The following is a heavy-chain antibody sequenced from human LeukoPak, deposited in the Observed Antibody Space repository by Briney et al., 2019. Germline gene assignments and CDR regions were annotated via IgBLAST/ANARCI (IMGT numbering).Heavy chain of an antibody. D-gene: IGHD6-13*01. CDR3: ARLLPGIAAAGTDY. CDR2: IDPSDSYT. V-gene: IGHV5-10-1*01. J-gene: IGHJ4*02. Sequence: PGESLKISCKGSGYGFTSYWISWVRQMPGKGLEWMGRIDPSDSYTNYSPSFQGHVTISADKSISTAYLQWSSMKASDTAMYYCARLLPGIAAAGTDYWGQGTLVTVSS. CDR1: GYGFTSYW.